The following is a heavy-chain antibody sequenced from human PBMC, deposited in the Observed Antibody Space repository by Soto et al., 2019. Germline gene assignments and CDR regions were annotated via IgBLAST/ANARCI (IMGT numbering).Heavy chain of an antibody. CDR1: GGSFSGYY. J-gene: IGHJ5*02. Sequence: QVQLQQWGAGLLKPSETLSLTCAVYGGSFSGYYWSWIRQPPGKGLEWIGEINHSGSTNYNPSLRGRVTISVDTAKNQSSRTLSSVTAADPAVYYCARGRLRRFQGGWFDPWGQGTLVTVSS. V-gene: IGHV4-34*01. CDR3: ARGRLRRFQGGWFDP. D-gene: IGHD3-10*01. CDR2: INHSGST.